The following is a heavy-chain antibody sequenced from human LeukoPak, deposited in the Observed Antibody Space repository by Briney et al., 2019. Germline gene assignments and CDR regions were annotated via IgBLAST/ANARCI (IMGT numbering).Heavy chain of an antibody. Sequence: SETLSLTCTVSGGSTSGYFWTWIRQPAGKGLEWNGRMYSTGSNNYNPSLKSRVTMSLDTSKNHFSLNLTSVTAADTAVYYCAREPTSGREPTSGRPLDYWGQGTLVTVSS. J-gene: IGHJ4*02. CDR3: AREPTSGREPTSGRPLDY. CDR1: GGSTSGYF. CDR2: MYSTGSN. D-gene: IGHD5-12*01. V-gene: IGHV4-4*07.